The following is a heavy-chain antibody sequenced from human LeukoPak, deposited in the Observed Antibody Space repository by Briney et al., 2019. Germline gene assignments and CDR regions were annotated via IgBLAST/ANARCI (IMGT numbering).Heavy chain of an antibody. CDR3: ARDLYWSGSSYSWFDS. CDR1: GFTFSSYW. V-gene: IGHV3-74*01. CDR2: INSDGSST. D-gene: IGHD3-3*01. J-gene: IGHJ5*01. Sequence: PGGSLRLSCAASGFTFSSYWMHWVRQDPGKGPVWVSRINSDGSSTSYADSVKGRFTISRDNAKNTLFLQMNSLRAEDTAVYYCARDLYWSGSSYSWFDSLGQGTLVIVSS.